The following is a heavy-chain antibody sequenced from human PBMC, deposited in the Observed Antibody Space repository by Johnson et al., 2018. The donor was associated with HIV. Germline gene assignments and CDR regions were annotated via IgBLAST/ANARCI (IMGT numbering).Heavy chain of an antibody. Sequence: VQLVESGGGVVQPGRSLILSCAASGFTFSSYSMHWVRQAPGKGLEWVAVISYDGSNKYYADSVKGRFTISRDNSKNTLYLQMNSLRAEDTAVYHCARDRIVGADYDAFDIWGQGTMVTVSS. V-gene: IGHV3-30-3*01. CDR2: ISYDGSNK. CDR3: ARDRIVGADYDAFDI. CDR1: GFTFSSYS. D-gene: IGHD1-26*01. J-gene: IGHJ3*02.